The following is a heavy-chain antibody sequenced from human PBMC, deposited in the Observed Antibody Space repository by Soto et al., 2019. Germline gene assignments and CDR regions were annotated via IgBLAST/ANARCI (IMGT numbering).Heavy chain of an antibody. V-gene: IGHV3-30-3*01. CDR2: ISYDGSNQ. CDR1: GFTFSSYA. CDR3: AKKLGTDY. Sequence: QVQLVESGGGVVQPGRSLRLSCAASGFTFSSYARHWVRQAPGKGLEWVAVISYDGSNQYYADSVRGRFTISRDNSKKTLYLQMNSLRAEDTAVYYCAKKLGTDYWGQGTLVTVSS. D-gene: IGHD7-27*01. J-gene: IGHJ4*02.